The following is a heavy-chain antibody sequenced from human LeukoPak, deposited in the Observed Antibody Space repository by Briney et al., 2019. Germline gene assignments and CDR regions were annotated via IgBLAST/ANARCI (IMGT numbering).Heavy chain of an antibody. Sequence: PGGSLRLSCAASGFTFSDHYIDWVRQAPGKGLEWVARTRNKVNSYATAYAASVTGRFTVSRDDSSNSVYLQMNSLKIEDTAVYYCARSMYGEGRRIIDFDYWGQGSLLTVSS. V-gene: IGHV3-72*01. D-gene: IGHD4/OR15-4a*01. J-gene: IGHJ4*02. CDR3: ARSMYGEGRRIIDFDY. CDR2: TRNKVNSYAT. CDR1: GFTFSDHY.